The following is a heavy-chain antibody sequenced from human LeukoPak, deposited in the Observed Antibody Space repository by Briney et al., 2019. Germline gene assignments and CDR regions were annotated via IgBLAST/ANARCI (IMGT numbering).Heavy chain of an antibody. CDR3: ARDYILLWFGELLSETDAFDI. J-gene: IGHJ3*02. CDR1: GFTFSSYS. Sequence: EGSLRLSCAASGFTFSSYSMNWVRQAPGKGLEWVSSISSSSSYIYYADSVKGGFTISRDNAKNSLYLQMNSLRAEDTAVYYCARDYILLWFGELLSETDAFDIWGQGTMVTVSS. CDR2: ISSSSSYI. D-gene: IGHD3-10*01. V-gene: IGHV3-21*01.